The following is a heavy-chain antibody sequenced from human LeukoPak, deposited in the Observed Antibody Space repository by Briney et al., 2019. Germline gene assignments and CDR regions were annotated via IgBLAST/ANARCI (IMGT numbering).Heavy chain of an antibody. V-gene: IGHV3-21*01. CDR3: ASPYSGSYSAYFQH. D-gene: IGHD1-26*01. CDR1: GFTFSSYT. J-gene: IGHJ1*01. Sequence: GGSLRLSCAASGFTFSSYTMNWVRQAPGKGLEWVSSISSSGSYTYYADSVKGRFTISRDNAKNSLYLQMNSLRVDDTAVYYCASPYSGSYSAYFQHWGQGTLVTVSS. CDR2: ISSSGSYT.